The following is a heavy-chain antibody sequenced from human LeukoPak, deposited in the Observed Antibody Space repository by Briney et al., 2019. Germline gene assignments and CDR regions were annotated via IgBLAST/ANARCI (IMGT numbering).Heavy chain of an antibody. CDR3: ARLVITMIGERWFDP. V-gene: IGHV1-8*01. CDR1: GYTFTSYD. Sequence: ASVKVSCKASGYTFTSYDINWVRQATGQGLEWMGWMNPNSGNTGYAQKFQGRVTMTRNTSISTAYMELSSLRSEDTAVYYCARLVITMIGERWFDPWGQGTLVTVSS. J-gene: IGHJ5*02. D-gene: IGHD3-22*01. CDR2: MNPNSGNT.